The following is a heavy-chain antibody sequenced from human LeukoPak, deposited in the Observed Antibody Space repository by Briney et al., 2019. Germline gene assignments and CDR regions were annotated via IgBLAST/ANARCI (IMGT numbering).Heavy chain of an antibody. D-gene: IGHD3-10*01. CDR1: GGTFSSYA. Sequence: ASVKVSCKASGGTFSSYAISWVRQAPGQGLEWMGGIIPIFGTANYAQKFQGRVTITADESTSTAYMELSSLRSEDTAVYYCARDSIRGVMSGVDYYYYMDVWGKGTTVTISS. CDR2: IIPIFGTA. V-gene: IGHV1-69*13. CDR3: ARDSIRGVMSGVDYYYYMDV. J-gene: IGHJ6*03.